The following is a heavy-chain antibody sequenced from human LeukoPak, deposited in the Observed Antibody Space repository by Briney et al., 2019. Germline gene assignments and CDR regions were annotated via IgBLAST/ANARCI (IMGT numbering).Heavy chain of an antibody. CDR2: LSGSGRST. J-gene: IGHJ4*02. D-gene: IGHD2-15*01. Sequence: PGGSLRLSCAASGFTFCSHPMSWVPQAPGERLELVSALSGSGRSTYYAASVKGRFTISRDNSKNTLYLQMSSLRAEARAVYYCAKDLTGWPRDYWGQGTLVTVSS. V-gene: IGHV3-23*01. CDR3: AKDLTGWPRDY. CDR1: GFTFCSHP.